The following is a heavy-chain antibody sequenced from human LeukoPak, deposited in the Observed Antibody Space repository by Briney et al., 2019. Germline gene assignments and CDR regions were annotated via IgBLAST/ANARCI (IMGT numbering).Heavy chain of an antibody. J-gene: IGHJ3*02. Sequence: ASVKVSCKASGYTFTSYDINWVRQATGQGLEWMGWMNPNSGNTGYAQKFQGRVTMTRNTSISTAYMELSSLRSEDTAVYCCARSRPKTRVRTVVDDAFDIWGQGTMVTVSS. D-gene: IGHD4-23*01. CDR1: GYTFTSYD. V-gene: IGHV1-8*01. CDR3: ARSRPKTRVRTVVDDAFDI. CDR2: MNPNSGNT.